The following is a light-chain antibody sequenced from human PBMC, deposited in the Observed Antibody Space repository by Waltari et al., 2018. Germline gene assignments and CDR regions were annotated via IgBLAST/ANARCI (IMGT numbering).Light chain of an antibody. J-gene: IGLJ2*01. V-gene: IGLV2-11*01. CDR2: DVN. CDR1: SDDVGGSNY. CDR3: CSYGGFYNWV. Sequence: QSALTQPRSVSVSPGQSVTIPCTGTSDDVGGSNYVSWYQHHPGKAPKLIIYDVNKRPSGVPDRFSGSKSGNTASLTISSLQAEDEAEYHCCSYGGFYNWVFGGGTKLTVL.